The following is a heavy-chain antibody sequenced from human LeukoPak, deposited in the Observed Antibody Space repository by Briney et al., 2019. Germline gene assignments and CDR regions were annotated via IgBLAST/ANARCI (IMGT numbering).Heavy chain of an antibody. Sequence: PGGSLRLSCAASGFTFSDYYMSWIRQAPGKGLEWVSYISSSGSTIYYADSVKGRFTISRDNAKNSLYLQMNSLRAEDTAVYYCARVRSTVTTNYYYYGMDVWGQGTTVTVSS. J-gene: IGHJ6*02. V-gene: IGHV3-11*04. D-gene: IGHD4-17*01. CDR3: ARVRSTVTTNYYYYGMDV. CDR2: ISSSGSTI. CDR1: GFTFSDYY.